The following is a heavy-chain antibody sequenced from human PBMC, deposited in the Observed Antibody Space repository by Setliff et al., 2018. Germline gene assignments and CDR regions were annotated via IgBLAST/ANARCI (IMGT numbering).Heavy chain of an antibody. J-gene: IGHJ6*03. D-gene: IGHD4-17*01. CDR1: GGSISSYY. Sequence: PSETLSLTCTVSGGSISSYYWSWIRQPAGKGLEWIGHIYIGGSTNYNPSLKSRVTMSVDTSKNQFSLKLSSVTAADTAVYYCARDHGDYGYYYYYMDVWGKGTTVTVSS. V-gene: IGHV4-4*07. CDR3: ARDHGDYGYYYYYMDV. CDR2: IYIGGST.